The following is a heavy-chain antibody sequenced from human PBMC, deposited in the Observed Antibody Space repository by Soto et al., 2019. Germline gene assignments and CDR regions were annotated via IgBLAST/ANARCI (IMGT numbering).Heavy chain of an antibody. D-gene: IGHD3-3*01. Sequence: GASVKVSCKASGGTFSSYAISWVRQAPGQGLEWMGGIIPIFGTANYAQKFQGRVTITADKSTSTAYMELSSLRSEDTAVYYCASAVTQAQYDSLGNYYYGMDVWGQGTTVTVSS. J-gene: IGHJ6*02. CDR2: IIPIFGTA. V-gene: IGHV1-69*06. CDR3: ASAVTQAQYDSLGNYYYGMDV. CDR1: GGTFSSYA.